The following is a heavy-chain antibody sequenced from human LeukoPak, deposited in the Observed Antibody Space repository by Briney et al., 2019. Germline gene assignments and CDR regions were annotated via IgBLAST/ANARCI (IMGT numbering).Heavy chain of an antibody. V-gene: IGHV4-59*12. CDR1: GGSISSYY. CDR2: IYYSGST. Sequence: SETLSLTCTVSGGSISSYYWSWIRQPPGKGLEWIGYIYYSGSTNYNPSLKSRVTISVDTSKNQFSLKLSSVTAADTAVYYCARGFFADAPDAFDIWGQGTMVTVSS. J-gene: IGHJ3*02. CDR3: ARGFFADAPDAFDI.